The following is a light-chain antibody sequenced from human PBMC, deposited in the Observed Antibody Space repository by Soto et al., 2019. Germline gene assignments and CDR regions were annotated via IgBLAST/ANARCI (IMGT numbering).Light chain of an antibody. CDR3: QQYNSYYT. V-gene: IGKV3-15*01. CDR1: QSVSSN. J-gene: IGKJ2*01. CDR2: GAS. Sequence: EIVMTQSPATLSVSPGERATLSCRASQSVSSNLAWYQQKPGQAPRLLIYGASTRATGIPARFSGSGSGTEFTLTISSLRPDDFATYYCQQYNSYYTFGQGTKVDIK.